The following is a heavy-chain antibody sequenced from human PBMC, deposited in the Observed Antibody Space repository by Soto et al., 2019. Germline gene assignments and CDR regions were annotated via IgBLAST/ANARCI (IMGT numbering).Heavy chain of an antibody. V-gene: IGHV1-18*01. CDR3: AKTGGWNWFDP. CDR2: ISPYTGDT. J-gene: IGHJ5*02. CDR1: GYTFTDYG. D-gene: IGHD6-19*01. Sequence: QVQLVQSGAEVKKPGASVKVSCKASGYTFTDYGISWVRQAPGQGLEWMGWISPYTGDTKYPQRLQGRVTMTADTSTSTAYMELRSLKSDDTAVYYCAKTGGWNWFDPWGQGTLVSVSS.